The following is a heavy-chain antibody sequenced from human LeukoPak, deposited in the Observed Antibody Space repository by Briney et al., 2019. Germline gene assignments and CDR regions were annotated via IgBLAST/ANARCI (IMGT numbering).Heavy chain of an antibody. CDR1: GGSISSGGYS. J-gene: IGHJ5*02. CDR2: IYYSGST. Sequence: SETLSLTCAVSGGSISSGGYSWSWIRQPPGKGLEWIGYIYYSGSTYYNPSLKSRVTISVDTSKNQFSLKLSSVTAADTAVYYCARYSSSSLEYWFDPWGQGTLVTVSS. V-gene: IGHV4-30-4*01. D-gene: IGHD6-6*01. CDR3: ARYSSSSLEYWFDP.